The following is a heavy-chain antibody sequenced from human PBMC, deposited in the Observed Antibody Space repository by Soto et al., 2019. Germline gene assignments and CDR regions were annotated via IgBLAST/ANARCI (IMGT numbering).Heavy chain of an antibody. J-gene: IGHJ5*02. CDR1: GGSVSSGSYY. CDR2: IYYSGST. V-gene: IGHV4-61*03. D-gene: IGHD6-19*01. Sequence: PSETLSLTCTVSGGSVSSGSYYWSWIRQPPGKGLEWIGYIYYSGSTNYSPSFQGQVTISVDKSINIAYLQWSSLKASDTAMYYCVRPQSSGWYDNWGQGTLVTVSS. CDR3: VRPQSSGWYDN.